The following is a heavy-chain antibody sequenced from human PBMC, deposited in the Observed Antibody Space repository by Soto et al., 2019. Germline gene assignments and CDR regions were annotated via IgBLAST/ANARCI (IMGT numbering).Heavy chain of an antibody. CDR2: ISPKSGGS. J-gene: IGHJ6*02. V-gene: IGHV1-2*02. Sequence: SSVKVSCKTSGYTFSDNYLHWVRQAPGQGLEWIGWISPKSGGSNYARKFQGRVTMTRDTAISTAYMELSRLTSDDTAVYYCARNRRHPPHEAMITGLDVWGQGTTVTVS. CDR1: GYTFSDNY. D-gene: IGHD3-16*01. CDR3: ARNRRHPPHEAMITGLDV.